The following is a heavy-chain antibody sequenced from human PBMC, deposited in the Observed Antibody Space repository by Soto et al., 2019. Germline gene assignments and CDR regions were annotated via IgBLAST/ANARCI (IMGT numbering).Heavy chain of an antibody. CDR2: IYHSGST. J-gene: IGHJ6*03. V-gene: IGHV4-4*02. CDR3: ARHPVVAATRSTYYYYMDV. CDR1: GGSISSSNW. D-gene: IGHD2-15*01. Sequence: SETLSLTCAVSGGSISSSNWWSWVRQPPGKGLEWIGEIYHSGSTNYNPSLKSRVTISVDTSKNQFSLKLSSVTAADTAVYYCARHPVVAATRSTYYYYMDVWGKGTTVTVSS.